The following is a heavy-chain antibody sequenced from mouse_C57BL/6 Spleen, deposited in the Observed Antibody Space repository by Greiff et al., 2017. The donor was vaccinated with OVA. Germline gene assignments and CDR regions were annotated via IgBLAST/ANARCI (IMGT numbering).Heavy chain of an antibody. CDR3: ARHGGYSSFAY. V-gene: IGHV5-9*01. Sequence: DVMLVESGGGLVKPGGSLKLSCAASGFTFSSYTMSWVRQTPEKRLVWVATISGGGGNTYYPDRVKGRFTIARDKAKNTLYRQKSSLRSEDTALYYCARHGGYSSFAYWGQGTLVTVSA. CDR1: GFTFSSYT. J-gene: IGHJ3*01. CDR2: ISGGGGNT. D-gene: IGHD2-3*01.